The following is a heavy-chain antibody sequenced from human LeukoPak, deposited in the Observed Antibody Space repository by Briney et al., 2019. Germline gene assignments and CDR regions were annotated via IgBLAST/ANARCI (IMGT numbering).Heavy chain of an antibody. J-gene: IGHJ4*02. CDR3: ASIMITFGGVSSFDY. CDR2: ISSSSSYI. D-gene: IGHD3-16*01. Sequence: GGSLRLSCAASGFTFSSYSMNWVRQAPGKGLEWVSSISSSSSYIYYADSVKGRFTISRDNAKNSLYLQMNSLRAEDTAVYYCASIMITFGGVSSFDYWGQGTLVTVSS. CDR1: GFTFSSYS. V-gene: IGHV3-21*01.